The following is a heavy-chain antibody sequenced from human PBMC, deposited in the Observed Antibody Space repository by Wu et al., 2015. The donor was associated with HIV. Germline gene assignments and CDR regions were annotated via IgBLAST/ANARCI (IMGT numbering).Heavy chain of an antibody. Sequence: QVQLVQSGAEVKKPGTSVKVSCKASGYTFTSYDINWVRQATGQGLEWMGWMNPNSGNTGYAQKFQGRVTMTRNTSINTAYMELGSLRSEDTAVYYCARGAAAAAPDAFDIWGQGTMVTVSS. V-gene: IGHV1-8*01. J-gene: IGHJ3*02. CDR2: MNPNSGNT. D-gene: IGHD6-13*01. CDR3: ARGAAAAAPDAFDI. CDR1: GYTFTSYD.